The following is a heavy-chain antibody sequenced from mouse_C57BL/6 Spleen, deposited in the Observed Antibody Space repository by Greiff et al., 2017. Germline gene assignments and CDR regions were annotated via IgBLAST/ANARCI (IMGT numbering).Heavy chain of an antibody. CDR3: TRGTTVVPYAMDY. Sequence: VQLKESGTVLARPGASVKMSCKTSGYTFTSYWMHWVKQRPGQGLEWIGAIYPGNSDTSYNQKFKGKAKLTAVTSASTAYMELSSLTNEDSAVYYGTRGTTVVPYAMDYWGQGTSVTVSS. CDR1: GYTFTSYW. D-gene: IGHD1-1*01. CDR2: IYPGNSDT. V-gene: IGHV1-5*01. J-gene: IGHJ4*01.